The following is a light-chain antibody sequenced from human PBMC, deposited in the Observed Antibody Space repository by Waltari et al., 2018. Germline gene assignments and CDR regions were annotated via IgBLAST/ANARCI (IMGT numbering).Light chain of an antibody. J-gene: IGKJ3*01. V-gene: IGKV1-33*01. CDR3: QQYDDLPPFT. Sequence: QMTQSPSSLSASLGDRVTITCQASQDISVFLNWYQQKPGEAPNLLIYDASILQAGVPSRFSGGGSGTDFTLTISSLQPEDVATYYCQQYDDLPPFTFGPGTKVDLK. CDR1: QDISVF. CDR2: DAS.